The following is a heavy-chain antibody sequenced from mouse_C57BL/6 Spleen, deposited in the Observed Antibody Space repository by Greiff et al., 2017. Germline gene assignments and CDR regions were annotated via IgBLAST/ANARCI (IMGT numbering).Heavy chain of an antibody. CDR1: GFTFSDYY. CDR3: AIGGADWYYDV. Sequence: EVQLQESEGGLVQPGSSMKLSCTASGFTFSDYYMAWVRQVPEKGLEWVANINYDGSSTYYLDSLKSRFIISRDNAKNILYLQMSSLKTEDTATYYVAIGGADWYYDVWGTGATVTVSS. V-gene: IGHV5-16*01. J-gene: IGHJ1*03. CDR2: INYDGSST.